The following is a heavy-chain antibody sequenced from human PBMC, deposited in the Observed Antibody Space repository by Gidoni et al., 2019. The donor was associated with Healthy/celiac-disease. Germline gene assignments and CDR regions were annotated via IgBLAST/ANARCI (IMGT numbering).Heavy chain of an antibody. J-gene: IGHJ4*02. CDR3: ARRSSRGGLVGATGGGFDY. CDR2: INPNSGGT. D-gene: IGHD1-26*01. CDR1: GYTFTGYY. V-gene: IGHV1-2*02. Sequence: QVQLVQSGAEVKKPGASVKVSCKASGYTFTGYYMHWVRPAPGQGLEWMGWINPNSGGTNYAQKFQGRVTMTRDTSISTAYMELSRLRSDDTAVYYCARRSSRGGLVGATGGGFDYWGQGTLVTVSS.